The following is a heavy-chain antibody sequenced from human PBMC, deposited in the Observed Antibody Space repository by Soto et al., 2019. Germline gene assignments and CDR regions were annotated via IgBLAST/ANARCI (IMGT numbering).Heavy chain of an antibody. D-gene: IGHD5-18*01. V-gene: IGHV4-34*01. J-gene: IGHJ4*02. CDR2: INHSGST. CDR1: GGSFSGYY. CDR3: ARGARGYSYGANHYFDY. Sequence: SETLSLTCAVYGGSFSGYYWSWIRQPPGKGLEWIGEINHSGSTNYNPSLKSRVTISVDTSKNQFSLKLSSVTAADTAVYYCARGARGYSYGANHYFDYWGQGTLVTVSS.